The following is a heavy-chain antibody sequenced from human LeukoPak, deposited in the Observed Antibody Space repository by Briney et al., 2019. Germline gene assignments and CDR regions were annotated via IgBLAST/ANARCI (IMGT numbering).Heavy chain of an antibody. CDR2: INHSGST. D-gene: IGHD3-9*01. Sequence: SETLSLTCAVYGGSFSGYYWSWIRQPPGKGLEWIGEINHSGSTNYNPSPKSRVTISVDTSKNQFSLKLSSVTAADTAVYYCARGRELRYFDWLLPGEAFDYWGQGTLVTVSS. CDR3: ARGRELRYFDWLLPGEAFDY. J-gene: IGHJ4*02. CDR1: GGSFSGYY. V-gene: IGHV4-34*01.